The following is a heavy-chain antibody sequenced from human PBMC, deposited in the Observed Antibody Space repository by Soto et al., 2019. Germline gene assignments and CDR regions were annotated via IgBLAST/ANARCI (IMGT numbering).Heavy chain of an antibody. CDR2: ISWQSGTI. CDR1: GFTFEDYV. V-gene: IGHV3-9*03. D-gene: IGHD6-13*01. Sequence: EVQLVESGGGLVQPGGSLRLSCAASGFTFEDYVMHWVRQAPGKGLEWVSGISWQSGTIGYADSVKGRFTISRDNAKNSLFLQMNSLRTEDMAFDYCAKDISAQSDSWLNWFDPWGQGTLVTVSS. CDR3: AKDISAQSDSWLNWFDP. J-gene: IGHJ5*02.